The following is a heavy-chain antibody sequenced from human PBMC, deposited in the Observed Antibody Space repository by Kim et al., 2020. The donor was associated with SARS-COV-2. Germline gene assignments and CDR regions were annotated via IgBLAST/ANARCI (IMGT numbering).Heavy chain of an antibody. V-gene: IGHV4-39*07. D-gene: IGHD3-10*01. CDR1: GGSISSDNHY. Sequence: SETLSLTCTVSGGSISSDNHYWGWNRQPTGKGLEWIGSNYNSGRSYYNPSLKSRVTITVDKYKNQFSLKLITVTAADTAYYYCARDLWNRRVNTCLDPWG. J-gene: IGHJ5*02. CDR3: ARDLWNRRVNTCLDP. CDR2: NYNSGRS.